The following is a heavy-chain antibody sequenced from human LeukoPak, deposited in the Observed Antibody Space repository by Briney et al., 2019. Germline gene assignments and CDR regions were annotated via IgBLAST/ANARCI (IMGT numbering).Heavy chain of an antibody. CDR2: MNPNSGNT. Sequence: GASVKVSCKASGYTFTSYDINWVRQATGQGLEWMGWMNPNSGNTGYAQKFQGRVTMTRNTSISTAYMELSSLRSEDTAVYYCARGLDRTMVRGVHYWGREPWSPSPQ. J-gene: IGHJ4*02. D-gene: IGHD3-10*01. CDR3: ARGLDRTMVRGVHY. V-gene: IGHV1-8*01. CDR1: GYTFTSYD.